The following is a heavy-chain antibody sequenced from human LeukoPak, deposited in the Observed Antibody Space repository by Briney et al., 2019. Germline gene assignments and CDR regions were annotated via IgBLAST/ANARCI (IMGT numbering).Heavy chain of an antibody. D-gene: IGHD5-24*01. V-gene: IGHV3-53*04. Sequence: PGGSLRLSCAASGFTFDDYAMHWVRQAPGKGLEWVSVIYSGGSTYYADSVKGRFTISRHNSKNTLYLQMNSLRAEDTAVYYCARDLRRDGYVDYWGQGTLVTVSS. CDR3: ARDLRRDGYVDY. CDR1: GFTFDDYA. CDR2: IYSGGST. J-gene: IGHJ4*02.